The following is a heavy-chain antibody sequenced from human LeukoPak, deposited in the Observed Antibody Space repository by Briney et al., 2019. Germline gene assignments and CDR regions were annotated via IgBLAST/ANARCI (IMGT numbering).Heavy chain of an antibody. J-gene: IGHJ6*04. CDR2: IYSGGNT. CDR1: EFTVSSNY. Sequence: PGGSLRLSCAASEFTVSSNYMSWVRQAPGKGLEWVSVIYSGGNTYYADSVKGRFTISRDNSKNTLYLQMNSLRAEDTAVYYCAREYCSSTSCPIMDVWGKGTTVTVSS. V-gene: IGHV3-53*01. D-gene: IGHD2-2*01. CDR3: AREYCSSTSCPIMDV.